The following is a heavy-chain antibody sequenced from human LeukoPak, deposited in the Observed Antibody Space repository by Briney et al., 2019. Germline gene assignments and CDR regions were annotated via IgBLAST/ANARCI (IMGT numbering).Heavy chain of an antibody. CDR2: ISGSGDNT. CDR3: AREMGLNIVATFGY. J-gene: IGHJ4*02. D-gene: IGHD5-12*01. CDR1: GFTFNTYA. Sequence: GGSLRLSCAASGFTFNTYAMSWVRQAPGKGLEWVSGISGSGDNTYYADSVQGRFTISRDNSKNTLYLQMNSLRAEDTAVYYCAREMGLNIVATFGYWGQGTLVTVSS. V-gene: IGHV3-23*01.